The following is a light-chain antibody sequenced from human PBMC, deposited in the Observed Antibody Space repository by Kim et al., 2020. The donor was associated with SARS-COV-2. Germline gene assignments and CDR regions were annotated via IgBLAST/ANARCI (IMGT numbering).Light chain of an antibody. CDR3: SSYTDSDTLI. J-gene: IGLJ2*01. CDR2: DVT. Sequence: GQWITISCTRTSSDVGAYNYVSWYQQHPGGAPKLMIYDVTNRPSGVSNRFSGSKSDNTASLTISGLQAEDEADYYCSSYTDSDTLIFGGGTQLTVL. V-gene: IGLV2-14*03. CDR1: SSDVGAYNY.